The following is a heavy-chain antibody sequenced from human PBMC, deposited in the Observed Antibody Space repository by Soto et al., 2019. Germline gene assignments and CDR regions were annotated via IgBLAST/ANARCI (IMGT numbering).Heavy chain of an antibody. D-gene: IGHD2-15*01. CDR1: GFTFNNAW. Sequence: GSLRLSCAASGFTFNNAWMSWVRQAPGKGLEWVGRIKSKTDGGTTDYAAPVKGRFTISRDDSKNTLYLQMNSLKPEDTAVYYCTTESYCSGGSCYSVFYFDYWGQGTLVTVSS. CDR2: IKSKTDGGTT. CDR3: TTESYCSGGSCYSVFYFDY. V-gene: IGHV3-15*01. J-gene: IGHJ4*02.